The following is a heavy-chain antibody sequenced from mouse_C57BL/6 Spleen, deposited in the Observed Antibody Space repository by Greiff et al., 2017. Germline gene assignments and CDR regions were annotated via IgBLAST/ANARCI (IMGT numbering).Heavy chain of an antibody. V-gene: IGHV1-69*02. Sequence: QVQLQQSGAELVKPGASVKLSCTASGYTFTGYCMHWVKQRPGQGLEWIGRIDPSDGDTNYNQKFKGKATMTVDKSSNTAYMQLSSLTSEDTAVYYCATTVYDGDTCCDYWGQGTTLTVSS. CDR3: ATTVYDGDTCCDY. D-gene: IGHD2-3*01. CDR1: GYTFTGYC. CDR2: IDPSDGDT. J-gene: IGHJ2*01.